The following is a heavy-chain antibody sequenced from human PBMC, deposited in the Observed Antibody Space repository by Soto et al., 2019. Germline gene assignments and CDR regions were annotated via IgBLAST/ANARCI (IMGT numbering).Heavy chain of an antibody. Sequence: SVKVSCKASGGTFSSYAISWVRQAPGQGLEWMGGIIPIFGTANYAQKFQGRVTITADESTSTAYMELSSLRSEDTAVYYCASTVAKYYYYNMDVWGQGTTVTVSS. J-gene: IGHJ6*02. CDR2: IIPIFGTA. D-gene: IGHD5-12*01. CDR1: GGTFSSYA. V-gene: IGHV1-69*13. CDR3: ASTVAKYYYYNMDV.